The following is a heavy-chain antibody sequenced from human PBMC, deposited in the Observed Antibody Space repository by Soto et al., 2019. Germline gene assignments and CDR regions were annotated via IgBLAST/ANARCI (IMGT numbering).Heavy chain of an antibody. CDR2: INGDGSGT. V-gene: IGHV3-74*01. J-gene: IGHJ6*02. CDR3: ARGIRNYYGMDV. CDR1: GFTFSSYW. D-gene: IGHD5-18*01. Sequence: EVQLVESGGGLVQPGGSLRLSCAASGFTFSSYWMHWVRQAPEKGLVWVSRINGDGSGTNYADSVKGRFTISRDNAKNTVHLQMNSLRAEDTAVYYCARGIRNYYGMDVWGQGTTVTVSS.